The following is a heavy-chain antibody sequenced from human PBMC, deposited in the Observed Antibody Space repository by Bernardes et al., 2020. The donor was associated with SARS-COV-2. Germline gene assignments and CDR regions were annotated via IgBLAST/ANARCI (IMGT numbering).Heavy chain of an antibody. CDR1: GFTFSAYA. CDR3: ARGNYDFWSDFHSRLHYFDN. CDR2: IGGDGGKR. D-gene: IGHD3-3*01. V-gene: IGHV3-23*01. Sequence: GGSLRLSCVASGFTFSAYAMSWVRQAPEKGLEWVSTIGGDGGKRYYVDSVKGRFTMSRDNSKNTVFLQMDSLRADDTAVYYCARGNYDFWSDFHSRLHYFDNWGQGTPVTVSS. J-gene: IGHJ4*02.